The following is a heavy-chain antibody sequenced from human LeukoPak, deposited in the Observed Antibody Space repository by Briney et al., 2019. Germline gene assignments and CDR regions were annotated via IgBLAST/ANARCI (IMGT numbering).Heavy chain of an antibody. D-gene: IGHD5-12*01. J-gene: IGHJ4*02. CDR1: RGSISGSIRSYY. Sequence: SETLSLTCTVSRGSISGSIRSYYWSWLRQPPGKGLEWFGYISSSGSVNDNPSLRSRVIISVDTSKNQFFLNLSSVSAADTAVYYCARIPLGYSGAYYFDYWGQGTLVTVSP. CDR3: ARIPLGYSGAYYFDY. V-gene: IGHV4-4*09. CDR2: ISSSGSV.